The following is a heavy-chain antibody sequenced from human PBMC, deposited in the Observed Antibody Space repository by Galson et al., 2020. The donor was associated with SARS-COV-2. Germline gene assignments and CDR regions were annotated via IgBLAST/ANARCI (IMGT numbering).Heavy chain of an antibody. CDR3: ARGRGVYYFGPDSPRAAFDM. D-gene: IGHD3-10*01. CDR2: INHTGST. V-gene: IGHV4-34*01. CDR1: GGSFSGYY. J-gene: IGHJ3*02. Sequence: SQASETLSLTCAVYGGSFSGYYWSWIRQPPGKGLEWIGEINHTGSTHYNPSLKSRVTIFVQTSKGEVSLRLTSVTAADTAVYYCARGRGVYYFGPDSPRAAFDMWGQGTMVTVSS.